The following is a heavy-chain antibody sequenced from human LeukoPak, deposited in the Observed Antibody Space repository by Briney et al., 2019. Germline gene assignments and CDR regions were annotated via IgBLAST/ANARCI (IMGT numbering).Heavy chain of an antibody. D-gene: IGHD3-16*01. V-gene: IGHV5-51*01. J-gene: IGHJ5*02. CDR3: ARRGGNWLDP. CDR2: ISPANSET. Sequence: GESLKISCKGSGYRFTSYWIAWVRQKPGKGLELMGIISPANSETLYSPSFQGQVTMSADSSTAYLQWSSLKASDTAIYYCARRGGNWLDPWGQGTPVTVSS. CDR1: GYRFTSYW.